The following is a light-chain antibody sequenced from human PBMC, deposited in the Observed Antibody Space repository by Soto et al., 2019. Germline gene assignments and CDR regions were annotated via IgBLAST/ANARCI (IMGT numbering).Light chain of an antibody. CDR3: QQYNSGWT. CDR2: KAS. V-gene: IGKV1-5*03. Sequence: DIQMTQSPSTLSGSVGDRVTITCRASQTISSWLAWYQQKPVKAPKLLIYKASTLKSGVPSRFSGSGSGTEFSLTISSLQPDDSATYYCQQYNSGWTFGQGTKVDIK. J-gene: IGKJ1*01. CDR1: QTISSW.